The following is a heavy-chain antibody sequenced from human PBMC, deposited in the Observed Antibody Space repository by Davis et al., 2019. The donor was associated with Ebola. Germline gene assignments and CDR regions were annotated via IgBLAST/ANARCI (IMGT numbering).Heavy chain of an antibody. Sequence: GESLKISCAASGFVFSSYVMSWVRRAPGKGLEWVSTLGLSADTYYADSVKGRFTISRDNSKNTLYLQMNSLRAEDTAVYYCAKDGDYDFWSGYPQGMDVWGQGTTVTVSS. CDR1: GFVFSSYV. CDR2: LGLSADT. D-gene: IGHD3-3*01. J-gene: IGHJ6*02. CDR3: AKDGDYDFWSGYPQGMDV. V-gene: IGHV3-23*01.